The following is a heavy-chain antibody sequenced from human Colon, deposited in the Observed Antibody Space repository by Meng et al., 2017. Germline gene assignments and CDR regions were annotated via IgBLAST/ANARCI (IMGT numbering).Heavy chain of an antibody. D-gene: IGHD5-24*01. CDR1: SNSISSSNC. Sequence: HVDSREGGPALFKPPSTPSPTCAVSSNSISSSNCWVWNRQPPGKGLEWIVYIYYSGSTNYNPSLKSRVTMSVDTSKNQFSLKLSSVTAVDTAVYYCARKRDGYNPFDDWGQGTLVTVSS. CDR2: IYYSGST. V-gene: IGHV4-28*01. CDR3: ARKRDGYNPFDD. J-gene: IGHJ4*02.